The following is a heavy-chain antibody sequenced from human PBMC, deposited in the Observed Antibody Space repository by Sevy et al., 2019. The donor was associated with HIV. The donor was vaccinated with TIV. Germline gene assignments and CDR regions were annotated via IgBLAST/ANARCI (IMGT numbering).Heavy chain of an antibody. CDR3: XXXXXXXXXXXXYALDS. V-gene: IGHV3-33*01. CDR2: IWSDGAYQ. Sequence: GGSLRLSCAATGFTFSNYAMHWVRQAPGKGMEWVAIIWSDGAYQYHGDSVKGRFTISRDNSKNTLYLQMNNVRVEDXXXXXXXXXXXXXXXXXXYALDSWGQGTLVTVS. J-gene: IGHJ4*02. CDR1: GFTFSNYA. D-gene: IGHD3-16*01.